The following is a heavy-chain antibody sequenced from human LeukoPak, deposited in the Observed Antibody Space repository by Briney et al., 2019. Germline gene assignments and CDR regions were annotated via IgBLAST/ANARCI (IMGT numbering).Heavy chain of an antibody. D-gene: IGHD3-10*01. J-gene: IGHJ3*02. V-gene: IGHV4-4*07. CDR3: ARSGNNYYGSGSYYKSGDDAFDI. CDR1: GGSISSYY. CDR2: IYTSGST. Sequence: SKTLSLTCTVSGGSISSYYWSWIRQPAGKGLEWIGRIYTSGSTNYNPSLKSRVTMSVDTSKNQFSLKLSSVTAADTAVYYCARSGNNYYGSGSYYKSGDDAFDIWGQGTMVTVSS.